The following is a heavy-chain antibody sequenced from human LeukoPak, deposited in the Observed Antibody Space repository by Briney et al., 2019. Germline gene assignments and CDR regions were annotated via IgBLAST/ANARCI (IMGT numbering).Heavy chain of an antibody. CDR1: GGSISSGGYY. J-gene: IGHJ5*02. V-gene: IGHV4-31*03. D-gene: IGHD6-6*01. Sequence: SETLSLTCTVSGGSISSGGYYGSWIRQHPGKGLEWIGYIYYSGSTYYNPSLKSRVTISVDTSKNQFSLKLSSVTAADTAVYYCARGRGLYSSSSYWFDPWGQGTLVTVSS. CDR3: ARGRGLYSSSSYWFDP. CDR2: IYYSGST.